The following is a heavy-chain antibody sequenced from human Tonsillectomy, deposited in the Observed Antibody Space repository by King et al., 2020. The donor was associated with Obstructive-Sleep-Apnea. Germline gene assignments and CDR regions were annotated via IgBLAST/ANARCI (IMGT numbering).Heavy chain of an antibody. J-gene: IGHJ4*02. Sequence: VQLQESGPGLVKPSQTLSLTCTVSGGSISSGGYYWSWIRQHPWNGLEWIGYIYYSVSTYYNPSLKSRVTISVDTSKNQFSLKLSSVTAADTAVYYCARGNVDTAMVDYWGQGTLVTVSS. CDR1: GGSISSGGYY. CDR3: ARGNVDTAMVDY. V-gene: IGHV4-31*03. D-gene: IGHD5-18*01. CDR2: IYYSVST.